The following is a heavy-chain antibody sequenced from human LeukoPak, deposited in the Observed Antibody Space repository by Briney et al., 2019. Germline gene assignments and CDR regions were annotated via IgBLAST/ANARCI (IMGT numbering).Heavy chain of an antibody. V-gene: IGHV3-23*01. D-gene: IGHD3-22*01. CDR3: AKVMGYDSSGYINY. J-gene: IGHJ4*02. Sequence: GGSLRLSCAASGFTFSSYAMSWVRQAPGRGLEWVSAISGSGGSTYYADSVKGRFTISRDNSKNTLYLQMNSLRAEDTAVYYCAKVMGYDSSGYINYWGQGTLVTVSS. CDR1: GFTFSSYA. CDR2: ISGSGGST.